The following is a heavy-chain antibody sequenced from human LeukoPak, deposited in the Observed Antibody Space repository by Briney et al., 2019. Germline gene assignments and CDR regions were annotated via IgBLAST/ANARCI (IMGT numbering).Heavy chain of an antibody. CDR3: AKATYCSGGSCSTPFDY. CDR1: GFTFSSYA. CDR2: ISGSGGST. J-gene: IGHJ4*02. D-gene: IGHD2-15*01. V-gene: IGHV3-23*01. Sequence: GGSLRLSCAASGFTFSSYAMSWVRQAPGKGLEWASAISGSGGSTYYADSVKGRFTISRDNSKNTLYLQMNSLRAEDTAVYYCAKATYCSGGSCSTPFDYWGQGTLVTVSS.